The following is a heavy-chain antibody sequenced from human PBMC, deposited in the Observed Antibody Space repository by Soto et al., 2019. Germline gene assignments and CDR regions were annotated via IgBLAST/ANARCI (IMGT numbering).Heavy chain of an antibody. D-gene: IGHD6-13*01. V-gene: IGHV3-23*01. CDR2: ISESGGST. CDR3: AKRSPYSSGWYSPIFDY. CDR1: GFRLRDYG. Sequence: GGSLNLSSTSSGFRLRDYGMSWVRQAPRKGLEWVSVISESGGSTHYADSVRGRFTVSRDNSKNSLSLRMNSLRDEDTAVYFCAKRSPYSSGWYSPIFDYWGQGALVNV. J-gene: IGHJ4*02.